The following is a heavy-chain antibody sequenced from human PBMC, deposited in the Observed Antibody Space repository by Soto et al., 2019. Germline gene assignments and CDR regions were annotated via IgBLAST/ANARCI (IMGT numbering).Heavy chain of an antibody. CDR3: ARLVVACITYYFDS. CDR1: GFSLSSSGVG. CDR2: ISWDDDK. V-gene: IGHV2-5*02. J-gene: IGHJ4*02. Sequence: QITLKESGPTLVKPTQTLTLTCTFSGFSLSSSGVGVGWIRQPPGKALGGLTFISWDDDKRYSPSLKSRLTTTKDTSKNQVVLTLTNIDPVDTATYYCARLVVACITYYFDSWGQGTLLTVSS. D-gene: IGHD2-15*01.